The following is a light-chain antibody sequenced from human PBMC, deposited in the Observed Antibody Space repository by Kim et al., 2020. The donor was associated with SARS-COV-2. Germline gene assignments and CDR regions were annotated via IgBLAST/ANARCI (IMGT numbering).Light chain of an antibody. CDR2: DAS. CDR3: QQRSNWPSIT. Sequence: SPAERATLSCRARQSVSSYLAWYQQKPGQAPRLLIYDASTRATGIPARFSGSGSGTDFTLTISSLEPEDFAVYYCQQRSNWPSITFGQGTRLEIK. J-gene: IGKJ5*01. V-gene: IGKV3-11*01. CDR1: QSVSSY.